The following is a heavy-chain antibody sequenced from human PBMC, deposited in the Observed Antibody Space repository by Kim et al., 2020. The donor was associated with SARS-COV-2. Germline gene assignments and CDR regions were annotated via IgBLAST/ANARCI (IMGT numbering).Heavy chain of an antibody. CDR2: IWYDGSNK. CDR3: AKEKVVAATPRWDYYYGMDV. V-gene: IGHV3-33*06. D-gene: IGHD2-15*01. J-gene: IGHJ6*02. CDR1: GFTFSSYG. Sequence: GGSLRLSCAASGFTFSSYGMHWVRQAPGKGLEWVAVIWYDGSNKYYADSVKGRFTISRDNSKNTLYLQMNSLRAEDTAVYYCAKEKVVAATPRWDYYYGMDVWGQGTTVTVSS.